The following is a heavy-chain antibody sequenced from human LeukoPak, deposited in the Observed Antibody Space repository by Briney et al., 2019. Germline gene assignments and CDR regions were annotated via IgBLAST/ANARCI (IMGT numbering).Heavy chain of an antibody. J-gene: IGHJ4*02. CDR3: AEGSYGSGSYYNLGFDY. Sequence: GGSLRLSCAASGFTFSSYAMSWVRQAPGKGLEWVSDIIDNGRTTYYADSAKGRFTISRDNSKNTLYLQMSSLRAEDTAVYYCAEGSYGSGSYYNLGFDYWGQGTLVTVSS. CDR2: IIDNGRTT. D-gene: IGHD3-10*01. V-gene: IGHV3-23*01. CDR1: GFTFSSYA.